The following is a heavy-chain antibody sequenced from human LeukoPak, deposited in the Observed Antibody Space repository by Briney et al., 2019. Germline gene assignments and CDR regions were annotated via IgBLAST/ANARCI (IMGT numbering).Heavy chain of an antibody. Sequence: GGSLRLSCAASGFTFSSYAMNWVRQAPGKGLEWVSAISSGSGTIYYADSVKGRFTISRDNSKNTLYLQMNSLRAEDTAVYYCAKMVTGFPNWFDPWGQGTLVTVSS. J-gene: IGHJ5*02. CDR3: AKMVTGFPNWFDP. CDR1: GFTFSSYA. CDR2: ISSGSGTI. D-gene: IGHD1-1*01. V-gene: IGHV3-23*01.